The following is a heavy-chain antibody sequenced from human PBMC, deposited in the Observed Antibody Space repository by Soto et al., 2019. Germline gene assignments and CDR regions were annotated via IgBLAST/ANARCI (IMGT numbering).Heavy chain of an antibody. V-gene: IGHV1-8*01. J-gene: IGHJ5*02. CDR1: GYTFTSYD. D-gene: IGHD5-18*01. CDR2: MNPNSGNT. Sequence: QVQLVQSGAEVKKPGASVKVSCKASGYTFTSYDINWVRQATGQGLEWMGWMNPNSGNTGYAQKFQGRVTMTRNTSISTAYMELSSLRSEDTAVYYCARVEGPYGYSYANWFDPWGQGTLDTVSS. CDR3: ARVEGPYGYSYANWFDP.